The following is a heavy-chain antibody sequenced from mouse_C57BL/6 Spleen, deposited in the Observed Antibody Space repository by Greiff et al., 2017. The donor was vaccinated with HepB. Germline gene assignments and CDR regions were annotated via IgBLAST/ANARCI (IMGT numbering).Heavy chain of an antibody. CDR3: ARCRGYHGGLDY. CDR1: GYTFTSYW. D-gene: IGHD2-2*01. CDR2: IYPGSGST. Sequence: QVQLQQSGAELVKPGASVKMSCKASGYTFTSYWITWVKQRPGQGLEWIGDIYPGSGSTNYNEKFKSKATLTVDTSSSTAYMQLSSLTSEDSAVYYCARCRGYHGGLDYWGQGTTLTVSS. J-gene: IGHJ2*01. V-gene: IGHV1-55*01.